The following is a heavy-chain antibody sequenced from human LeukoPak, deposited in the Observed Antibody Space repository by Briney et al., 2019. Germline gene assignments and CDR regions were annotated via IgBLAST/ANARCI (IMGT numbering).Heavy chain of an antibody. CDR1: GYTFTGYY. J-gene: IGHJ6*02. CDR3: ARSGFLEWLFRYYYYGMDV. V-gene: IGHV1-2*06. CDR2: INPNSGGT. Sequence: GASVKVSCKASGYTFTGYYMHWVRQAPGQGLEWMGRINPNSGGTNYAQKFQGRVTMTRDTSISTAYMELSRLRSEDTAVYYCARSGFLEWLFRYYYYGMDVWGQGTTVTVSS. D-gene: IGHD3-3*01.